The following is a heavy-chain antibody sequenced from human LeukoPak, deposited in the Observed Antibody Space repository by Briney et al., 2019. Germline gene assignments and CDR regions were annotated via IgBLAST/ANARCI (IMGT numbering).Heavy chain of an antibody. CDR2: IKSDGST. Sequence: AGSLRLSCAASGFTFSSYWMHWVRQAPGKGLVWVSRIKSDGSTNYADSVKGRFTISRDNAKNTVSLQMNSLRAEDTGAYYCARAPSEIGGYYPEYFRHWGQGTLVTVSS. D-gene: IGHD3-22*01. V-gene: IGHV3-74*01. CDR3: ARAPSEIGGYYPEYFRH. J-gene: IGHJ1*01. CDR1: GFTFSSYW.